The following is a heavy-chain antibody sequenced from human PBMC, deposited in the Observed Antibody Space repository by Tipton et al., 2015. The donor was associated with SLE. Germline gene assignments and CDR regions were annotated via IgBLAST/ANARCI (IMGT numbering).Heavy chain of an antibody. J-gene: IGHJ5*02. CDR3: ARMGFSELGIGNWFDP. CDR1: GHTFSSYD. CDR2: ISGYNGNR. V-gene: IGHV1-18*01. Sequence: QLVQSGPEVKKPGASVKVSCKASGHTFSSYDISWVRQAPGQGLEWMGWISGYNGNRNSAQKFQGRVTMTTDTSTSTAYMELRSLRSDDTDVYYCARMGFSELGIGNWFDPWGQGTLVTVSS. D-gene: IGHD7-27*01.